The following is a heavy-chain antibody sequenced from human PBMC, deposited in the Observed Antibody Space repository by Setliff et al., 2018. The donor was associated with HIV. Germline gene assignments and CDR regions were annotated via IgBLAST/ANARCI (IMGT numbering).Heavy chain of an antibody. Sequence: GGSLRLSCAASGFTFSSYAMGWVRQAPGKGLEWVSTVGAVGAPTHYAESVKGRFTISKDNSKNTLYLQMSSLRDEDTAVYYCAKDRTVVVITIFDYWGQGTLVTAPQ. CDR1: GFTFSSYA. J-gene: IGHJ4*02. D-gene: IGHD3-22*01. CDR2: VGAVGAPT. CDR3: AKDRTVVVITIFDY. V-gene: IGHV3-23*01.